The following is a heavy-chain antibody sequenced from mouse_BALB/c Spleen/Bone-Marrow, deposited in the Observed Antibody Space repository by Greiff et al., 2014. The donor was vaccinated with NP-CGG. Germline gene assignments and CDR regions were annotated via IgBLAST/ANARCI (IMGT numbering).Heavy chain of an antibody. D-gene: IGHD2-1*01. J-gene: IGHJ2*01. CDR3: ARGGYGNYYFDY. CDR2: IHPNSGNT. Sequence: QVQLQQSGSVLVRPGASVKLSCEASGYTFTSSWMHWAKQRPGQGLEWIGEIHPNSGNTNYNEKFKGKATLTVDTSSSTAYVDLSSLTSEDSAVYYCARGGYGNYYFDYWGQGTTLTVSS. V-gene: IGHV1S130*01. CDR1: GYTFTSSW.